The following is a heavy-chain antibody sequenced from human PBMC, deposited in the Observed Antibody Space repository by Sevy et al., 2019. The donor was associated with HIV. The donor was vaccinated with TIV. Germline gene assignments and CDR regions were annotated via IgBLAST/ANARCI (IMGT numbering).Heavy chain of an antibody. CDR2: ISYDGSNK. V-gene: IGHV3-30-3*01. CDR1: GFTFSSYA. D-gene: IGHD3-3*01. J-gene: IGHJ4*02. CDR3: ARANGFLEWLLSASHYFDY. Sequence: GGSLRLSCAASGFTFSSYAMHWVRQAPGKGLEWVAVISYDGSNKYYADSVKGRFTISRDNSKNTLYLQMNSLRAEDTAVYDCARANGFLEWLLSASHYFDYWGQGTLVTVSS.